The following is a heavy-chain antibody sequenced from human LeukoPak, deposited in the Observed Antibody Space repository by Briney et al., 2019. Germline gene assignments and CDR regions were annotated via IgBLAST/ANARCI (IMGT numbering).Heavy chain of an antibody. CDR2: IIPIFGTA. Sequence: SVKLSCKSSVGTFSGYAVSWVRQAPGQGLEWMGGIIPIFGTANYAQKFKGRVTITADESTSPAYMELSSLRSEDTAVYYCASLAQYSSGWYDYWGQGTLVTVSS. V-gene: IGHV1-69*01. D-gene: IGHD6-19*01. CDR3: ASLAQYSSGWYDY. CDR1: VGTFSGYA. J-gene: IGHJ4*02.